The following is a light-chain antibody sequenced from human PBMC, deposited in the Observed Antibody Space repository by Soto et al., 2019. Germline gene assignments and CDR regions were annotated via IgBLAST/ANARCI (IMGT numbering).Light chain of an antibody. V-gene: IGKV3-11*01. Sequence: EVMLAQSPATLWLSTGERATLSCRASQSVSSYLAWYQQKPGQAPRLLIYGASTRATGIPARFSGSGSGTEFTLTISSLQSEDFAVYYCQQRNSWPTFGGGTIVDIK. CDR2: GAS. J-gene: IGKJ4*01. CDR1: QSVSSY. CDR3: QQRNSWPT.